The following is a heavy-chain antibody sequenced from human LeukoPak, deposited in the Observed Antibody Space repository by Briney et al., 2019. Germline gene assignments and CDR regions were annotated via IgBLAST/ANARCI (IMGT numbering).Heavy chain of an antibody. J-gene: IGHJ4*02. CDR2: VHYSGGT. D-gene: IGHD3-10*01. Sequence: SETLSFTCTVSGGSISRNYWSWIRQPLGKELEWIGYVHYSGGTNYNPSLKSRVTMSVDTSKNQFSLRLSSVTAADTAVYFCAREVYGYVDYWGQGTLVTVSS. CDR3: AREVYGYVDY. CDR1: GGSISRNY. V-gene: IGHV4-59*01.